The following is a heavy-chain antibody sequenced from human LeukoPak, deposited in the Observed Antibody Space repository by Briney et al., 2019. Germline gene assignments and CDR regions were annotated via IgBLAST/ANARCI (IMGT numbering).Heavy chain of an antibody. CDR1: GFTFSSYA. CDR3: AKDSRYSSGWHTDTGPEWFDP. J-gene: IGHJ5*02. D-gene: IGHD6-19*01. Sequence: PGGSLRLSCAASGFTFSSYAMSWVRQAPGKGLEGVSAISGSGGSTYYADSVKGRFTISRDNSKNTLYLQMNSLRAEDTAVYYCAKDSRYSSGWHTDTGPEWFDPWGQGTLVTVSS. CDR2: ISGSGGST. V-gene: IGHV3-23*01.